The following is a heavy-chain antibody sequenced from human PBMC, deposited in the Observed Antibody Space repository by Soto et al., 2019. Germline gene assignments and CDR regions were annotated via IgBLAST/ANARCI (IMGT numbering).Heavy chain of an antibody. CDR1: GGSISSGGYY. V-gene: IGHV4-31*03. CDR2: IYYIGST. J-gene: IGHJ3*01. Sequence: QVQLQESGPGLVKPSQTLSLTCTVSGGSISSGGYYWSWIRQHPGKGLEWIGYIYYIGSTYYNPSLKSRVTISVDTSKNQFSLKLSSVTAADTAVYYCARYFMVRGVMSAFDLWGQRTMVTVSS. D-gene: IGHD3-10*01. CDR3: ARYFMVRGVMSAFDL.